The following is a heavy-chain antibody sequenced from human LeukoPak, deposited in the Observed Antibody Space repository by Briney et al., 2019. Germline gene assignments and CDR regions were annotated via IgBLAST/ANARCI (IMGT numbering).Heavy chain of an antibody. CDR1: GYTFTGDY. J-gene: IGHJ5*02. V-gene: IGHV1-2*02. Sequence: ASVKVSCKASGYTFTGDYIHWVRQAPGQGLEWMGWINPNSGGTSYAQKFQGRVTMTRDTSISTAYMELSRLRSDDTAVYYCARVNWNYWFDPCGQGSLVTVSS. CDR2: INPNSGGT. D-gene: IGHD1-1*01. CDR3: ARVNWNYWFDP.